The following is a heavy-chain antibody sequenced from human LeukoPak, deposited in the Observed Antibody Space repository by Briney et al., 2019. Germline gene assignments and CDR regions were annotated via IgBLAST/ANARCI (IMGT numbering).Heavy chain of an antibody. CDR1: GYTFTTYG. D-gene: IGHD6-13*01. CDR3: ARDYSSSWPNFDP. Sequence: ASVKVSCKASGYTFTTYGIGWVRQAPGQGLEWMGWISGYNGNTNYAQKLQGRVTMTTDTSTSTAYMELRSLRSDDTAVYYCARDYSSSWPNFDPWGQGTLVTVSS. J-gene: IGHJ5*02. V-gene: IGHV1-18*01. CDR2: ISGYNGNT.